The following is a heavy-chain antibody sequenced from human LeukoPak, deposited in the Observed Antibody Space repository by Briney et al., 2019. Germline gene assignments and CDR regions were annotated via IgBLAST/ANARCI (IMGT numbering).Heavy chain of an antibody. Sequence: GGFLRLSCAASGFTFSSYAMSWVRQAAGKGLEWVSAISGSGGSTYYADSEKGRFTISRDNSKNTLYLQMNSLRAEDTAVYYCAKPCSGGSRPDAFDIWGQGTMVTVSS. V-gene: IGHV3-23*01. CDR3: AKPCSGGSRPDAFDI. CDR1: GFTFSSYA. D-gene: IGHD2-15*01. CDR2: ISGSGGST. J-gene: IGHJ3*02.